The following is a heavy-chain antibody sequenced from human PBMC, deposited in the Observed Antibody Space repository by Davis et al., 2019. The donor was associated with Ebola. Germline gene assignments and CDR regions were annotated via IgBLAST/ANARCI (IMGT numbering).Heavy chain of an antibody. CDR3: ASLYYELYYSGMDF. CDR2: INHSGST. D-gene: IGHD3-3*01. Sequence: MPSETLSLTCTVSGGSIKDKSYHWGWIRQPPGKGLEWIGEINHSGSTNYNPSLKSRVTISVDTSKNQFSLKLSSVTAADTAVYYCASLYYELYYSGMDFWGQGTTLTVSS. V-gene: IGHV4-39*07. J-gene: IGHJ6*02. CDR1: GGSIKDKSYH.